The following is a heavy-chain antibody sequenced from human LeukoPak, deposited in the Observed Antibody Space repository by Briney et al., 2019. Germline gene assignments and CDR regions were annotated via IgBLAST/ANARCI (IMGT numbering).Heavy chain of an antibody. J-gene: IGHJ4*02. CDR1: GGSFSGYY. CDR2: INHSGST. Sequence: PSETLSLTCAVYGGSFSGYYWSWIRQPPGKGLEWIGEINHSGSTNYNPSLKSRVTISVDTSKNQFSLKLSSVTAADTAVYYCARQGSYDFWSASYYFDYWGQGTLVTVSS. D-gene: IGHD3-3*01. V-gene: IGHV4-34*01. CDR3: ARQGSYDFWSASYYFDY.